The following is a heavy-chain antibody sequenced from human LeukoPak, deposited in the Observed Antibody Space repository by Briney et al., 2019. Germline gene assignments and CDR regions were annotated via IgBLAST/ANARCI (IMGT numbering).Heavy chain of an antibody. CDR2: IIPIFGTA. J-gene: IGHJ6*03. V-gene: IGHV1-69*13. Sequence: GASVKVSCKASGYTFTSHGISWVRQAPGQGLEWMGGIIPIFGTANYAQKFQGRVTITADESTSTAYMELSSLRSEDTAVYYCARGGSPYYYYYMDVWGKGTTVTISS. D-gene: IGHD3-16*01. CDR3: ARGGSPYYYYYMDV. CDR1: GYTFTSHG.